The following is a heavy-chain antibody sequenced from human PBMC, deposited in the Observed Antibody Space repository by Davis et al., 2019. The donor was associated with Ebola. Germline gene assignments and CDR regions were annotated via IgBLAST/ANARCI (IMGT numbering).Heavy chain of an antibody. CDR2: ISKRVRPT. V-gene: IGHV3-23*01. D-gene: IGHD4-17*01. J-gene: IGHJ3*02. CDR1: GFTFNQYA. Sequence: GGSLRLSCAASGFTFNQYAMTWFRPPPGPFLFFFSPISKRVRPTNYADSVKGRLSVSRDNSKNTVYLKMHSLRVEETAIYYCAKDNYAVTIMVGAFDIWGQGTVVTVSS. CDR3: AKDNYAVTIMVGAFDI.